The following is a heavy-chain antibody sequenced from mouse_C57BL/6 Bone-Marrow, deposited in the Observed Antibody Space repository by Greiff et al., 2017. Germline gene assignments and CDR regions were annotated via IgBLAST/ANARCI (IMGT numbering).Heavy chain of an antibody. Sequence: EVMLVESGGGLVKPGGSLKLSCAASGFTFSSYAMSWVRQTPEKRLAWVATISDGGSYTYYPDNVKGRFTISRDNAKNNLYLQLSHLKSEDTAMYYCARDRGLRPFAYWGQGTLVTVSA. V-gene: IGHV5-4*01. CDR1: GFTFSSYA. D-gene: IGHD2-4*01. CDR2: ISDGGSYT. J-gene: IGHJ3*01. CDR3: ARDRGLRPFAY.